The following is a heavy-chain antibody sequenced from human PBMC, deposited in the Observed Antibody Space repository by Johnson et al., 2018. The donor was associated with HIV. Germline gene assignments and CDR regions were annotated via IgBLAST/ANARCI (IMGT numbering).Heavy chain of an antibody. CDR1: GFTFSSYA. CDR3: AKDPPGVDDIHAFDI. CDR2: ISYDGSNK. V-gene: IGHV3-30*04. Sequence: QVQLVESGGGVVQPGRSLRLSCAASGFTFSSYAMHWVRQAPGKGLGWVAVISYDGSNKYYADSVKGRFTISRDNSKNTLYLQMNSLRAEDTAVYYCAKDPPGVDDIHAFDIWGQGTMVTVSS. D-gene: IGHD3-9*01. J-gene: IGHJ3*02.